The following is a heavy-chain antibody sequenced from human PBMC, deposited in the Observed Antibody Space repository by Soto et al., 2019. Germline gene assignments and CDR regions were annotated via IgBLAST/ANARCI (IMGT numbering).Heavy chain of an antibody. D-gene: IGHD1-1*01. CDR1: GFTFSSYG. J-gene: IGHJ3*02. CDR2: ISYDGSNK. V-gene: IGHV3-30*03. CDR3: ARNSMDRDGYNWKAFDI. Sequence: GGSLRLSCAASGFTFSSYGMHWFRQAPGKGLEWVAVISYDGSNKYYADSVKGRFTISRDNSKNTLYLQMNSLRAEDTAVYYCARNSMDRDGYNWKAFDIWGQGTMVTVSS.